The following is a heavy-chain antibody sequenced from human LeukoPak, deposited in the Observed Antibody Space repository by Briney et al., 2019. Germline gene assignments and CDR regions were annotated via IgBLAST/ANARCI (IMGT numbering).Heavy chain of an antibody. V-gene: IGHV3-53*01. CDR3: TGDSQGTPDY. CDR1: GFTVSSNY. J-gene: IGHJ4*02. CDR2: IYSGGST. D-gene: IGHD1/OR15-1a*01. Sequence: GGPLRLSCAASGFTVSSNYMSWVRQAPGKGLEWVSVIYSGGSTYYADSVKGRFTISRDNAKNTLYLQMNSLRAGDTAVYYCTGDSQGTPDYWGQGTLVTVSS.